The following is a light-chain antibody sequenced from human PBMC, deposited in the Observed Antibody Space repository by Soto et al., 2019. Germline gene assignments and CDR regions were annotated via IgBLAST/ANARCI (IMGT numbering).Light chain of an antibody. CDR1: QSISSTQ. CDR2: GAS. J-gene: IGKJ1*01. Sequence: EIVMTQSPVTLSVSPGERATLSCRASQSISSTQLVWYQQKPGQAPTLLIFGASSRATGIPDRFSGSGSGTDFTLTISGLQPEDFAVYYCQQYGTSPGTCGQGNKGDIK. CDR3: QQYGTSPGT. V-gene: IGKV3-20*01.